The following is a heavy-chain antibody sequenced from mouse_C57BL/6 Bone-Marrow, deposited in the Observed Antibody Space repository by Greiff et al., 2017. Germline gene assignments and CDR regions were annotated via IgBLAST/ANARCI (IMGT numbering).Heavy chain of an antibody. V-gene: IGHV1-5*01. CDR3: TRGDYSNYDYAMDY. J-gene: IGHJ4*01. CDR1: GYTFTSYW. CDR2: IYPGNSDT. Sequence: EVQLQESGTVLARPGASVKMSCKTSGYTFTSYWMHWVKQRPGQGLEWIGAIYPGNSDTSYNQKFKGKAKLTAVTSASTAYMELSSLTNEDSAVYYWTRGDYSNYDYAMDYWGQGTSVTVSS. D-gene: IGHD2-5*01.